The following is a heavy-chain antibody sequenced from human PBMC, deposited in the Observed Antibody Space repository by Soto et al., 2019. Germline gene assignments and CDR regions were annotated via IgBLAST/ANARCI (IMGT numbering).Heavy chain of an antibody. D-gene: IGHD2-2*01. CDR2: INASLGIT. Sequence: GASVKVSCKASGYTFTSYAMYWVRHAPGQRLEWMGRINASLGITNYAQKFQGRVTITADTSTSTAYMELSSLRSEDTAVYYCARGIPAANVYYYYMDVWGKGTTVTVSS. J-gene: IGHJ6*03. CDR3: ARGIPAANVYYYYMDV. V-gene: IGHV1-3*01. CDR1: GYTFTSYA.